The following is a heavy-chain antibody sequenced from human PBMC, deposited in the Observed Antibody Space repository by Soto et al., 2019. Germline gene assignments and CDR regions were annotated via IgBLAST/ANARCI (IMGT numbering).Heavy chain of an antibody. V-gene: IGHV3-15*01. CDR1: GFTFSNAW. D-gene: IGHD4-4*01. Sequence: EVQLVESGGGLVKPGGSLRLSCAASGFTFSNAWMSWVRQAPGKGLEWVGRIKSKTDGGTTDYAAPVKGRFTNSRDDSKNTLYLQMNSLKTEDTAVYYCTTDPDYTHVIDYWGQGTLVTVSS. CDR3: TTDPDYTHVIDY. J-gene: IGHJ4*02. CDR2: IKSKTDGGTT.